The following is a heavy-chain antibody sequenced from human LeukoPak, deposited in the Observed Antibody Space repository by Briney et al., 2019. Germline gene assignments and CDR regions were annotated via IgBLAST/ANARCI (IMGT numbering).Heavy chain of an antibody. CDR2: LSGSGADT. D-gene: IGHD2-2*01. V-gene: IGHV3-23*01. CDR1: GLTFSKNA. Sequence: GGSLRLSCAASGLTFSKNAMSSVRQPPGKGLEWVSSLSGSGADTYYADSVKGRFTISRDNAKNTAYLQMNSLRAEDTAVYYCAKDPYGTRYFDYWGQGTLVTAS. CDR3: AKDPYGTRYFDY. J-gene: IGHJ4*02.